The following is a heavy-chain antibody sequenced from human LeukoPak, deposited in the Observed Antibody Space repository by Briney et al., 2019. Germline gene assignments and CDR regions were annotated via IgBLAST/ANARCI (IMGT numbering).Heavy chain of an antibody. CDR3: AELGITMIGGV. D-gene: IGHD3-10*02. CDR1: GFTFNNHA. J-gene: IGHJ6*04. CDR2: ISSSGSTI. Sequence: PGGSLRLSCEASGFTFNNHAMSWVRQAPGKGLEWVSYISSSGSTIYYADSVKGRFTISRDNAKNSLYLQMNSLRAEDTAVYYCAELGITMIGGVWGKGTTVTISS. V-gene: IGHV3-48*03.